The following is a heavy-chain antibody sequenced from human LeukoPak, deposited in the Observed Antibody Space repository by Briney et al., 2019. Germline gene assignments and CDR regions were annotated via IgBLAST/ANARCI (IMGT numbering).Heavy chain of an antibody. V-gene: IGHV1-69*13. CDR2: IIPIFGTA. CDR1: GGTFSSYA. CDR3: AREMRSSWFRDAFDI. J-gene: IGHJ3*02. Sequence: GASVKVSCKASGGTFSSYAISWVRQAPGQGLEWMGGIIPIFGTANYAQKFQGRVTITADESTSTAYMELSSLRSEDTAVYYCAREMRSSWFRDAFDIWGQGTMVTVSS. D-gene: IGHD6-13*01.